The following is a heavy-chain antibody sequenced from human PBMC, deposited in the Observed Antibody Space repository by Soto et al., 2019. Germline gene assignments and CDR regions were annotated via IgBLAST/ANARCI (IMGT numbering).Heavy chain of an antibody. V-gene: IGHV3-72*01. CDR3: ARDKIGDI. J-gene: IGHJ3*02. CDR1: GFIISDHY. CDR2: SRDKSKSFTT. Sequence: GGSLRLSCAASGFIISDHYMDWVRQAPGKGLEWVGRSRDKSKSFTTDYAASVKGRFTISRDDSKNSLYLQMNSLKTEDTAVYYCARDKIGDIWGQGTMVTVSS.